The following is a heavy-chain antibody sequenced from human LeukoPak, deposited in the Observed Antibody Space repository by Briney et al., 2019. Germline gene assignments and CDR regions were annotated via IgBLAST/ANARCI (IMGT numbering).Heavy chain of an antibody. CDR2: INHSGST. CDR1: GGSFSGYY. Sequence: PSETLSLTCAVYGGSFSGYYWSWIRQPPGKGLEWIGEINHSGSTNYNPSLKSRVTISVDTSKNQFSLKLSSATAADTAVYYCARDLRYYYYYYMDVWGKGTTVTVSS. J-gene: IGHJ6*03. CDR3: ARDLRYYYYYYMDV. V-gene: IGHV4-34*01.